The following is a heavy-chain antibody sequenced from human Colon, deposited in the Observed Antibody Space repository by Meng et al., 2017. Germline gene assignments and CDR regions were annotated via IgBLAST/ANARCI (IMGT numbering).Heavy chain of an antibody. CDR1: GITFSTYS. V-gene: IGHV3-21*01. D-gene: IGHD6-6*01. Sequence: GGSLRLSCAASGITFSTYSMHWVRQAPEKGLEWVASISSSSTYIYYEDSVKGRFIISRDNAKKSLYLQLSSLRAEDTAVYYCARDSSAGRDYYYGMDVWGQGTTVTVSS. CDR3: ARDSSAGRDYYYGMDV. CDR2: ISSSSTYI. J-gene: IGHJ6*02.